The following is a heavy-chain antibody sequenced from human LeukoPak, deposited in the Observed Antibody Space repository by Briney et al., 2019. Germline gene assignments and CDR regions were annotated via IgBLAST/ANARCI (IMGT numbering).Heavy chain of an antibody. Sequence: SVKVSCKASGGTFSSYTISWVRQAPGQGLEWMGRIIPILGIANYAQKFQGRVTITADKSTSTAYMELSSLRSEDTAVYYCARDLYYDILTGYYSPYYYYMDVWGKGTTVTVSS. CDR3: ARDLYYDILTGYYSPYYYYMDV. CDR1: GGTFSSYT. J-gene: IGHJ6*03. CDR2: IIPILGIA. D-gene: IGHD3-9*01. V-gene: IGHV1-69*04.